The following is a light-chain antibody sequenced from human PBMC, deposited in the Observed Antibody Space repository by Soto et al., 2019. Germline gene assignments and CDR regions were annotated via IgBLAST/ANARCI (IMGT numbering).Light chain of an antibody. Sequence: EIVMTQSPATLSVSPGESATLSCRASQSVSSNLAWYQQKPGQAPRLLFYGASTRATGIPARFSGSGSGTEFTLTISSLQSEDCAVYYCQQYDNCPPYTFGQGTKLQIK. CDR2: GAS. CDR1: QSVSSN. V-gene: IGKV3-15*01. J-gene: IGKJ2*01. CDR3: QQYDNCPPYT.